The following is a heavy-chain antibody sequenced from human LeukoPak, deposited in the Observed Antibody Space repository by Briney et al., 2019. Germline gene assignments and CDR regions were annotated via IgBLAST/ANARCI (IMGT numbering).Heavy chain of an antibody. V-gene: IGHV3-23*01. CDR3: GKERYGSSSVVDY. CDR2: ITGSGDST. J-gene: IGHJ4*01. D-gene: IGHD6-6*01. Sequence: GGSLRLSYAASGFTFSSNAMNWGRQAPGKGLEWVSGITGSGDSTYYADSVKGRFTISRDNSKNTVYLQMNSLRVEDTAVYHCGKERYGSSSVVDYWGHGTLVTVSS. CDR1: GFTFSSNA.